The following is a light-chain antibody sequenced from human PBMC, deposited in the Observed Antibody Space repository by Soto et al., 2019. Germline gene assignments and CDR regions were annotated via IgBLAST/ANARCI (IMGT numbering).Light chain of an antibody. CDR1: SSNIGSNF. CDR3: AAWDDSLSGWV. J-gene: IGLJ3*02. V-gene: IGLV1-47*01. CDR2: RNN. Sequence: QPVLTQPPSASGTPGQRVTISCSGSSSNIGSNFVYWYQQFPGTAPKLLIYRNNQRPSGVPDRFSGSNSGTSASLAISGLPSEDEADYYCAAWDDSLSGWVFGGGTKLTVL.